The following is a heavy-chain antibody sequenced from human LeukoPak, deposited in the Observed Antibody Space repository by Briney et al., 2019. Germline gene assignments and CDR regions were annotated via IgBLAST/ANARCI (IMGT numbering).Heavy chain of an antibody. D-gene: IGHD3-22*01. CDR3: ARSSYYLRYAFDI. CDR1: GGSISSYY. J-gene: IGHJ3*02. Sequence: AETLSLTCTVSGGSISSYYWSWIRQHAGKGLEWIGRIYTSGSTNYNPSLKSRVTMSVDTSKNQFSLKLSSATAADTAVYYCARSSYYLRYAFDIWGQGTMVTVSP. CDR2: IYTSGST. V-gene: IGHV4-4*07.